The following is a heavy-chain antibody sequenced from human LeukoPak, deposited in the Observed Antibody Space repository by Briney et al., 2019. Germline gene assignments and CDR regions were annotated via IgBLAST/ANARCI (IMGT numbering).Heavy chain of an antibody. CDR1: GFTLSGYW. J-gene: IGHJ4*02. CDR2: LHADGIER. V-gene: IGHV3-7*01. Sequence: GGSLRLSCAASGFTLSGYWMSWVRQAPGQGLEWVARLHADGIERYYVDPVKGRFTISRDNAKNSLHLQMYSLRLDDTAVYYCARGGYSFDYLGQGTLVTVSS. D-gene: IGHD5-12*01. CDR3: ARGGYSFDY.